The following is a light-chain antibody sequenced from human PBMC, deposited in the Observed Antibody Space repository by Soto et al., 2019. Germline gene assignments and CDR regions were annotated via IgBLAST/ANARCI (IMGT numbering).Light chain of an antibody. CDR3: QQYGRSPPWT. J-gene: IGKJ1*01. V-gene: IGKV3-20*01. CDR1: QSVSSTY. CDR2: GAS. Sequence: EIVLTQSPGTLSLSPGERATLSCRASQSVSSTYLAWYQQKPGQAPRLLIYGASSRVTGIPDRFSGSGSGTDFARTISRLEPEDFAVYYCQQYGRSPPWTFGQGTKVEIK.